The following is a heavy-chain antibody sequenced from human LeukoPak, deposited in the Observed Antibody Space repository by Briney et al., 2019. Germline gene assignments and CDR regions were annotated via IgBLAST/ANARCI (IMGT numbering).Heavy chain of an antibody. CDR2: IYYSGST. D-gene: IGHD6-19*01. Sequence: PSETLSLTCTVSGGSISSYYWSWIRQPPGKGLEWIGSIYYSGSTYYNPSLKSRVTISVDTSKNQFSLKLSSVTAADTAVYYCAKTIDIDSSGWYGAFDIWGQGTMVTVSS. CDR1: GGSISSYY. J-gene: IGHJ3*02. V-gene: IGHV4-39*07. CDR3: AKTIDIDSSGWYGAFDI.